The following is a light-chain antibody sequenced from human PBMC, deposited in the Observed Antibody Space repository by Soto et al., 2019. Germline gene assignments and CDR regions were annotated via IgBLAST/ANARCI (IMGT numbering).Light chain of an antibody. CDR2: DAS. CDR3: QQRSNWPWT. J-gene: IGKJ1*01. CDR1: QSVSSN. V-gene: IGKV3-11*01. Sequence: EIVMTQSPVTLSVSPGERATLSCRAGQSVSSNLAWYQQKPGQAPRLLIYDASNRATGIPARFSGSGSGTDFTLTISSLEPEDFAVYYCQQRSNWPWTFGQGTKVDIK.